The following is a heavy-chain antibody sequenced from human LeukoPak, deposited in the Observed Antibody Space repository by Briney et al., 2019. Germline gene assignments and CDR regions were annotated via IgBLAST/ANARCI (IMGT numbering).Heavy chain of an antibody. J-gene: IGHJ6*02. V-gene: IGHV4-34*01. Sequence: SETLSLTCAVYGGSFSGYCWSWIRQPPGKGLEWIGEINHSGSTNYNPSLKSRVTISVDTSKNQFSLKLSSVTAADTAVYYCARGARLWFGELLQPRYYYGMDVWGQGTTVTVSS. CDR2: INHSGST. D-gene: IGHD3-10*01. CDR1: GGSFSGYC. CDR3: ARGARLWFGELLQPRYYYGMDV.